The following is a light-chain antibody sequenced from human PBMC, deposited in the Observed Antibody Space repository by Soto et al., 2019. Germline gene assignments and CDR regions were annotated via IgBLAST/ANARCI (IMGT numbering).Light chain of an antibody. J-gene: IGLJ3*02. Sequence: QSVLTQPASVSGSPEQSITISCTGTSNDVGRYNLVSWYQHHPGKAPKVMIYEATKRASGVSNRFSGSKSGNTASLTISGLQTEDEADYYCCAYAGSGTVVFGGGTKLTVL. CDR2: EAT. CDR3: CAYAGSGTVV. V-gene: IGLV2-23*01. CDR1: SNDVGRYNL.